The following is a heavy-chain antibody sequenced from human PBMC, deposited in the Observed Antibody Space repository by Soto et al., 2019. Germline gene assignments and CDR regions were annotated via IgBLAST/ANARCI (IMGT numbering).Heavy chain of an antibody. J-gene: IGHJ4*02. CDR1: GYTYTGNY. Sequence: ASVKVSCTASGYTYTGNYMHWVRQAPRQGLEWMGWINPNSGGTNYAQKFQGWVTMTRDTSISTAYMELSRLRSDDTAVYYCARGGYYYDSSGLYYFDYWGQGTLVTVSS. CDR3: ARGGYYYDSSGLYYFDY. CDR2: INPNSGGT. D-gene: IGHD3-22*01. V-gene: IGHV1-2*04.